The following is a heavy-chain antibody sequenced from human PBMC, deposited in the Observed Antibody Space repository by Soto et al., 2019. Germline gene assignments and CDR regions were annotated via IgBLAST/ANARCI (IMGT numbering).Heavy chain of an antibody. Sequence: GSQRLSCAASGFGFSTHDLTWVRQAPGKGLEWLSSITNTGLTTHYADSVKGRFTISRENSRNTLHLQMNNLRVDDTAIYYCAKGFDYGDTKHIGHWGQGTLVTVSS. J-gene: IGHJ4*02. V-gene: IGHV3-23*01. CDR3: AKGFDYGDTKHIGH. CDR2: ITNTGLTT. CDR1: GFGFSTHD. D-gene: IGHD4-17*01.